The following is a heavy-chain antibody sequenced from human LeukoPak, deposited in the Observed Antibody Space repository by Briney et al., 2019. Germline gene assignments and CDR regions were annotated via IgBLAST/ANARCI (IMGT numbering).Heavy chain of an antibody. J-gene: IGHJ4*02. D-gene: IGHD3-10*01. CDR1: GFIFSTYG. Sequence: GGSLRLSCAASGFIFSTYGLHWVRQAPGKGLEWVAVISYDGSHIYYADSVKGRFTISRDNSKNTLYLQMNSLRAEDTAVYYCARDPTFYYGSGSFWYFDYWGQGTLVTVSS. CDR2: ISYDGSHI. CDR3: ARDPTFYYGSGSFWYFDY. V-gene: IGHV3-30*03.